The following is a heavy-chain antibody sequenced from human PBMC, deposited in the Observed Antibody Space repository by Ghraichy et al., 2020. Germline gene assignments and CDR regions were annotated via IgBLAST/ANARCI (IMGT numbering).Heavy chain of an antibody. V-gene: IGHV3-21*01. CDR2: ISSSSSYI. D-gene: IGHD6-13*01. J-gene: IGHJ4*02. Sequence: GSLRLSCAASGFTFSSYSMNWVRQAPGKGLEWVSSISSSSSYIYYADSVKGRFTISRDNAKNSLYLQMNSLRAEDTAVYYCARGLLAAAVPGTLSDWGQGTLVTVSS. CDR1: GFTFSSYS. CDR3: ARGLLAAAVPGTLSD.